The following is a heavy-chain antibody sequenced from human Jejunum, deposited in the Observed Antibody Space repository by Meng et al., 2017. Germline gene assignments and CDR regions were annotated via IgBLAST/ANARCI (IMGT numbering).Heavy chain of an antibody. CDR1: GGSITSHPYY. CDR2: AYYSGST. CDR3: ARRLFDSISHHYDY. V-gene: IGHV4-39*01. J-gene: IGHJ4*02. Sequence: QLQLQESGPGRVKPSETLSLTFPVAGGSITSHPYYWAWIRHPPGKGLEWIGSAYYSGSTYYNPSLRSRVTISVDTSKNQFSLRLSSVTASDTALYYCARRLFDSISHHYDYWGQGTLVTVSS. D-gene: IGHD3-22*01.